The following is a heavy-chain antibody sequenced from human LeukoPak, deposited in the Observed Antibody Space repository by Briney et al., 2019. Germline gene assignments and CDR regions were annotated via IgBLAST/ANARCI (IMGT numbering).Heavy chain of an antibody. CDR1: GFTFDDYA. D-gene: IGHD5-12*01. V-gene: IGHV3-9*01. Sequence: PGRSLRLSCAASGFTFDDYAMHWVRQAPGKGLEWVSGISWNSGSIGYADSVKGRFTIPRDNAKNSLYLQMNSLRAEDTALYYCAKDIKSYSGYDSNFDYWGQGTLVTVSS. CDR3: AKDIKSYSGYDSNFDY. CDR2: ISWNSGSI. J-gene: IGHJ4*02.